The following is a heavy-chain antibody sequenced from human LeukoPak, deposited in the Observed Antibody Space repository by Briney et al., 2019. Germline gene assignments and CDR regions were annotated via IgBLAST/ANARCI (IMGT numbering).Heavy chain of an antibody. J-gene: IGHJ3*01. CDR1: GFTFSSYA. CDR3: TTGKSSSGWYGTFDF. Sequence: GGSLRLSCAVSGFTFSSYAMSWVRQAPGKGLEWVGRIISTTDGGTTDYAAPVKGRFTISRDDSKNTLYLQMNSLKTEDTAVYLCTTGKSSSGWYGTFDFWGQGTMVNVSS. D-gene: IGHD6-19*01. CDR2: IISTTDGGTT. V-gene: IGHV3-15*01.